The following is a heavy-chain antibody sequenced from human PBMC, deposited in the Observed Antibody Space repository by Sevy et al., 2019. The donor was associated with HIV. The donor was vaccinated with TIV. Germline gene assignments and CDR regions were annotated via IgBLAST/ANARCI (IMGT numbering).Heavy chain of an antibody. CDR2: IYTSGTT. CDR1: GGSIGTGSDY. CDR3: AGLNFDVLGGSYDAFDI. D-gene: IGHD3-3*01. Sequence: SETLSLTCTVSGGSIGTGSDYWSWIRQPAGKGLEWIGRIYTSGTTNYNPFLMSRVSISLDTSKNQFSLKLSSVTAADTAVYYCAGLNFDVLGGSYDAFDIWGQGTKVTVSS. J-gene: IGHJ3*02. V-gene: IGHV4-61*02.